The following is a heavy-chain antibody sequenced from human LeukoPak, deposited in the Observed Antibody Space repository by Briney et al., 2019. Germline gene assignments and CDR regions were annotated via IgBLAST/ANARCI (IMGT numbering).Heavy chain of an antibody. CDR1: GYTFTSYA. CDR3: ATFNQIQLWVRAFDI. V-gene: IGHV1-3*01. CDR2: INAGNGNT. D-gene: IGHD5-18*01. J-gene: IGHJ3*02. Sequence: ASVKVSCKASGYTFTSYAMHWVRQAPGQRLEWMGWINAGNGNTKYSQKFQGRVTMTEDTSTDTAYMELSSLRSEDTAVYYCATFNQIQLWVRAFDIWGQGTMVTVSS.